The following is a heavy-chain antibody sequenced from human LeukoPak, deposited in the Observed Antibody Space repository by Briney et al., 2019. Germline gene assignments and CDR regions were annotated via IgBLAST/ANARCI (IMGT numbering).Heavy chain of an antibody. CDR3: ARYYRGAFDI. CDR2: VYCSRST. V-gene: IGHV4-31*03. D-gene: IGHD4-23*01. Sequence: SQTLSLTCTVSGGSISNGNYYWSWIRQHPGKGLEWTGFVYCSRSTYYNPSLKSRVTISVDTSKNQCSLKLSSVTAADTAVYYCARYYRGAFDIWGQGTMVTASS. J-gene: IGHJ3*02. CDR1: GGSISNGNYY.